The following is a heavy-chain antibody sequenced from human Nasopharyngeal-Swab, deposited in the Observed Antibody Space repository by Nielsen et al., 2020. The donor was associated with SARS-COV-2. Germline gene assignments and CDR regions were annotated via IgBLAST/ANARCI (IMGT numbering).Heavy chain of an antibody. CDR1: GFTFSSYW. V-gene: IGHV3-7*01. D-gene: IGHD3-22*01. CDR2: IKQDGSEK. J-gene: IGHJ4*02. Sequence: LKISCAASGFTFSSYWMSWVRQAPGKGLEWVANIKQDGSEKYYVDSVKGRFTISRDNAKNSLYLQMNSLRAEDTAVYYCARDPGFGYYYDSSGYYDYWGQGTLVTVSS. CDR3: ARDPGFGYYYDSSGYYDY.